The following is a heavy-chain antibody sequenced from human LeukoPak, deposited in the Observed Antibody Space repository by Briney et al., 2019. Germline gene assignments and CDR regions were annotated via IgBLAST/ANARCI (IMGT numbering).Heavy chain of an antibody. V-gene: IGHV1-18*01. D-gene: IGHD5/OR15-5a*01. CDR2: ISAYNGNT. Sequence: GASVKVSCKASGYTFTSYGISWVRQAPGQGLEWMGWISAYNGNTNYAQKLQRRVTMTTDTSTSTAYMELRSLRSDDTAVYYCARAPESVGCLVSERPAQDYFDYWGQGTLVTVSS. CDR3: ARAPESVGCLVSERPAQDYFDY. J-gene: IGHJ4*02. CDR1: GYTFTSYG.